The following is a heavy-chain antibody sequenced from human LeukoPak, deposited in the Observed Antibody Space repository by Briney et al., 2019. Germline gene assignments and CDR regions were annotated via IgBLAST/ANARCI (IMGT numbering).Heavy chain of an antibody. D-gene: IGHD3-10*01. V-gene: IGHV1-69*13. Sequence: ASVKVSCKASGSTFSSYAISWVRQAPGQGLEWMGGIIPIFGTANYAQKFQGRVTITADESTSTAYMELSSLRSEDTAVYYCARERFYYGSGSYYNEDAFDIWGQGTMVTVSS. J-gene: IGHJ3*02. CDR3: ARERFYYGSGSYYNEDAFDI. CDR1: GSTFSSYA. CDR2: IIPIFGTA.